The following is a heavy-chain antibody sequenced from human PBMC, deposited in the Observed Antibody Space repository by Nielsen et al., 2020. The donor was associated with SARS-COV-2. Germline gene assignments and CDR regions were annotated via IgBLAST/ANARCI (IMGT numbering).Heavy chain of an antibody. CDR1: GFTFDDYG. CDR2: INWNGGST. J-gene: IGHJ4*02. D-gene: IGHD4-17*01. Sequence: GGSLRLSCAASGFTFDDYGMSWVRQAPGKGLEWVSGINWNGGSTGYADSVKGRFTISRDNSKNTLYLQMNSLRDEDTAVYYCAKDRPVTTDYWGQGTLVTVSS. CDR3: AKDRPVTTDY. V-gene: IGHV3-20*04.